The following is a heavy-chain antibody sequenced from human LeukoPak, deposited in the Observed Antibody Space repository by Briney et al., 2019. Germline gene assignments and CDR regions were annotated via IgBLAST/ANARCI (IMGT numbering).Heavy chain of an antibody. Sequence: PSETLSLTCTVSGGSISSYYWSWIRQPPGKGLEWIGYIYYSGSTNYNPSLKSRVTISVDTSKNQFSLKLSSVTAADTAVYYCARGYGPYSSGWDQWGQGTLVTVSS. J-gene: IGHJ4*02. CDR3: ARGYGPYSSGWDQ. CDR2: IYYSGST. V-gene: IGHV4-59*08. CDR1: GGSISSYY. D-gene: IGHD6-19*01.